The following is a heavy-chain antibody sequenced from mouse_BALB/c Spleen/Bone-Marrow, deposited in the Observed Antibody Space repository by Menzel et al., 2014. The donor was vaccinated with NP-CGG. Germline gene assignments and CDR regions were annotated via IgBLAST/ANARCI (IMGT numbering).Heavy chain of an antibody. Sequence: EVNVVESGGGLVQPGGSLNLACVASGFDFGRYWMSWARPAPGKGLEWIGEINPGSSTINYSPSLKDKFIISRDNAKNTLYLQMSKVRSEDTALYYCARLGYYGYHDNWGQGTTLTVSS. CDR3: ARLGYYGYHDN. J-gene: IGHJ2*01. CDR1: GFDFGRYW. V-gene: IGHV4-2*02. D-gene: IGHD1-2*01. CDR2: INPGSSTI.